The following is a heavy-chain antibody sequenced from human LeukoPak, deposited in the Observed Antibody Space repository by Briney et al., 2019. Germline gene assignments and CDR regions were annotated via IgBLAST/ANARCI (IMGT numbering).Heavy chain of an antibody. J-gene: IGHJ5*02. V-gene: IGHV1-2*06. Sequence: ASVKVSCKASGYTFTGYYMHWVRQAPGQGLEWMGRINPNSGGTNYAQKFQGRVTMTRDTSISTAHMELSRLRSDDTAVYYCASADDIVYGDYERNWFDPWGQGTLVTVSS. CDR3: ASADDIVYGDYERNWFDP. CDR1: GYTFTGYY. D-gene: IGHD4-17*01. CDR2: INPNSGGT.